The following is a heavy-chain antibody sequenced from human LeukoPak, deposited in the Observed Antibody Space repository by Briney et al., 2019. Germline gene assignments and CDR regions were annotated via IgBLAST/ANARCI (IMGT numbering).Heavy chain of an antibody. CDR3: AMGDSGSGWYVDYYYYYGMDV. J-gene: IGHJ6*02. D-gene: IGHD6-19*01. CDR1: GGSISSSSYY. Sequence: SETLSLTCTVSGGSISSSSYYWGWIRQPPGKGLEWIGSICYSGSTYYNPSLKSRVTISVDTSKNQFSLKLSSVTAADTAVYYCAMGDSGSGWYVDYYYYYGMDVWGQGTTVTVSS. CDR2: ICYSGST. V-gene: IGHV4-39*01.